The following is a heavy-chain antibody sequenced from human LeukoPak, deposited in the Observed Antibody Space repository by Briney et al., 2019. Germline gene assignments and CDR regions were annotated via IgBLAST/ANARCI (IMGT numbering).Heavy chain of an antibody. CDR3: ARDHNIVVVVAAHY. Sequence: GASVKVSCKASGYTXTGYYMHWVRQAPGQGLEWMGWRNANSGGTNYAQKFQGRVTMTRDTSISTAYMELSRLRSDDTAVYYCARDHNIVVVVAAHYWGQGTLVTVSS. D-gene: IGHD2-15*01. CDR1: GYTXTGYY. J-gene: IGHJ4*02. CDR2: RNANSGGT. V-gene: IGHV1-2*02.